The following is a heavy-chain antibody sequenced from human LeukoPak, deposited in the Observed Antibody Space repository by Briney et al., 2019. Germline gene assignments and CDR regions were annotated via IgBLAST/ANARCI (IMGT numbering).Heavy chain of an antibody. D-gene: IGHD6-19*01. CDR3: ARVLAVAGTYAFDI. CDR2: IKQDGSEK. Sequence: GGSLRLSCAASGFTFSSYWMSWVRQAPGKGREWVANIKQDGSEKYYVDSVKGRFTISRDNAKNSLYLQMNSLRAEDTAVYYCARVLAVAGTYAFDIWGQGTMVTVSS. V-gene: IGHV3-7*04. CDR1: GFTFSSYW. J-gene: IGHJ3*02.